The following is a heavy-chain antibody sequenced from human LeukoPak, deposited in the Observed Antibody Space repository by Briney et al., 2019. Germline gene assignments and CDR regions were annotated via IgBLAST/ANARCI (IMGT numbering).Heavy chain of an antibody. Sequence: PGGSLRLSCAASGFTFSSYAMSWVRQAPGKGLEWVSAISGSGGSTYYADSVKGRFTTSRDNSKNTLYLQMNSLRAEDTAVYYCAKGLMYYYYMDVWGKGTTVTVSS. D-gene: IGHD3-16*01. J-gene: IGHJ6*03. CDR3: AKGLMYYYYMDV. CDR2: ISGSGGST. CDR1: GFTFSSYA. V-gene: IGHV3-23*01.